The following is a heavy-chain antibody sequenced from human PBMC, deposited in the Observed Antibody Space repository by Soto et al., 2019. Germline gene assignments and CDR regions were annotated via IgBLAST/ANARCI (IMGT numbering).Heavy chain of an antibody. J-gene: IGHJ6*02. CDR2: INPNSGGT. V-gene: IGHV1-2*04. D-gene: IGHD2-15*01. CDR3: ARGYCSGGRCWKPLYGMDV. Sequence: ASVKVSCKASGYTFTGYYMHWVRQAPGQGLEWMGWINPNSGGTNYAQKFQGWVTMTRDTSISTAYMELSRLRSDDTAVYYCARGYCSGGRCWKPLYGMDVWGQGTTVTSP. CDR1: GYTFTGYY.